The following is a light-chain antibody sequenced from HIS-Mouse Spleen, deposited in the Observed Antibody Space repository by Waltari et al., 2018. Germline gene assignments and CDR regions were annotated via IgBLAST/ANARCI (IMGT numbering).Light chain of an antibody. CDR3: QQYNSYYT. J-gene: IGKJ2*01. Sequence: AIRMTQSPSSLSASTGDRVTITCRASQGISSYLAWYQQKPGKAPKLLSYAASTWQSGVPARLSGSGSGTDFTLTISCLQSEDFATYYCQQYNSYYTFGQGTKLEIK. CDR2: AAS. V-gene: IGKV1-8*01. CDR1: QGISSY.